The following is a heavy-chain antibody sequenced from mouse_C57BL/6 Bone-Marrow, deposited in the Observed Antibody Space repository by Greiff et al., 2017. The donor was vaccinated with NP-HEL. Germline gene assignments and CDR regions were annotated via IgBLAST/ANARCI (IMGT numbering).Heavy chain of an antibody. D-gene: IGHD1-1*01. CDR3: ARPRYYYDRQLLDYAMGY. CDR1: GFTFSDYY. J-gene: IGHJ4*01. CDR2: ISNGGGSN. Sequence: EVKLMESGGGLVQPGGSLKLSCAASGFTFSDYYMYWVRQTPEKRLEWVAYISNGGGSNYYPDPVKVRCTISRAHAKNHLDLQMHRLKSDDTAMYYCARPRYYYDRQLLDYAMGYRGQGTSVTVAS. V-gene: IGHV5-12*01.